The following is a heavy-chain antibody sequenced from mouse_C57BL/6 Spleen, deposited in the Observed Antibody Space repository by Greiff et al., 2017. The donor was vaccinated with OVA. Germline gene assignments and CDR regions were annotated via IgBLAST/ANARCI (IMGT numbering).Heavy chain of an antibody. CDR2: INPNNGGT. J-gene: IGHJ3*01. CDR3: ASSTSEYAGSAY. Sequence: EVQLQQSGPELVKPGASVKMSCKASGYTFTDYYMHWVKQSHGKSLEWIGYINPNNGGTSYNQKFKGKATLTVNKSSSTAYLELRSRTSEYSAVYDCASSTSEYAGSAYWGQGTLVTVSA. V-gene: IGHV1-22*01. D-gene: IGHD2-10*02. CDR1: GYTFTDYY.